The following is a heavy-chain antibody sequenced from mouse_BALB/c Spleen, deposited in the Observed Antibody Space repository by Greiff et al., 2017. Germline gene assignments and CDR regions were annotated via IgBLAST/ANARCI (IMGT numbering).Heavy chain of an antibody. V-gene: IGHV5-4*02. J-gene: IGHJ3*01. Sequence: DVKLVESGGGLVKPGGSLKLSCAASGFTFSDYYMYWVRQTPEKRLEWVATISDGGSYTYYPDSVKGRFTISRDNAKNNLYLQMSSLKSEDTAMYYCARAFYDPFAYWGQGTLVTVSA. CDR2: ISDGGSYT. CDR1: GFTFSDYY. D-gene: IGHD2-3*01. CDR3: ARAFYDPFAY.